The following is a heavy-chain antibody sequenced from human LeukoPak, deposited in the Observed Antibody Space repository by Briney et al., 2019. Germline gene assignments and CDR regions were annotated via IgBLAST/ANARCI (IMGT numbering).Heavy chain of an antibody. CDR2: INSDGSST. CDR3: VRVACSSMTSCATVDY. Sequence: GGSLRLSCAASGFTFSSYWMHWVRQTPGKGLVWVSRINSDGSSTSYADSVKGRFIISRDNAKNTLSLQMNSLRAEDTAVFYCVRVACSSMTSCATVDYWGQGTLVTVSS. CDR1: GFTFSSYW. J-gene: IGHJ4*02. D-gene: IGHD2-2*01. V-gene: IGHV3-74*01.